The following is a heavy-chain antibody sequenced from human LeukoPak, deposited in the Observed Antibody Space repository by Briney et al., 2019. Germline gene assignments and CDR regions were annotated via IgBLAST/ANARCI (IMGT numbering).Heavy chain of an antibody. V-gene: IGHV4-59*12. CDR3: GRDVRTGRYDY. CDR2: IYYTGTT. CDR1: GGSINNYY. J-gene: IGHJ4*02. D-gene: IGHD3-16*02. Sequence: SETLSLTCTVSGGSINNYYCNWIRQPPGQGLEWIGHIYYTGTTNYSPSLKSRVTISVDTSKNQFSLKLSSVTAADTAVYYCGRDVRTGRYDYWGQGTLVTVSS.